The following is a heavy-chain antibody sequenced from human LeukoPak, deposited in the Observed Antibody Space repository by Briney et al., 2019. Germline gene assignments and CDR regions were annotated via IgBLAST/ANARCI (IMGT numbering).Heavy chain of an antibody. V-gene: IGHV4-39*07. CDR1: GGSISSSSYY. D-gene: IGHD6-19*01. CDR3: AREIAVAVFDY. CDR2: IYYSGST. J-gene: IGHJ4*02. Sequence: PSETLSLTCTVSGGSISSSSYYWGWIRQPPGKGLEWIGSIYYSGSTYYNPSLKSRVTISVDTSKNQFSLKLSSVTAADTAVYYCAREIAVAVFDYWGQGTLVTVSS.